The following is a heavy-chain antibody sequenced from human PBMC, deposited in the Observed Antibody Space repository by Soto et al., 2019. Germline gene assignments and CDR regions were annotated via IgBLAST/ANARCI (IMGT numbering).Heavy chain of an antibody. Sequence: QVQLVESGGGVVQPGRSLRLSCAASGFTFSSCGMHWVRQAPGKGLEWVAVISYDGSNKYYADSVKGRFTISRDNSKNTLYLQMNSLRAEDTAVYYCAKDCLGGWFDPWGQGTLVTVSS. V-gene: IGHV3-30*18. CDR1: GFTFSSCG. J-gene: IGHJ5*02. CDR3: AKDCLGGWFDP. CDR2: ISYDGSNK.